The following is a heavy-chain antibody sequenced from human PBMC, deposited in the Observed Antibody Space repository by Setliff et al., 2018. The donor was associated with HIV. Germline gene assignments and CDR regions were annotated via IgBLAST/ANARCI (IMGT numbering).Heavy chain of an antibody. Sequence: PGGSLRLSCTASGIIFSNNWMHWVRQVPGKGLVWVSSISYSSTYIYYADSVKGRFTISRDNAKNSLYLQMNSLRDEDAAVYYCATDLHWAFDYWGQGTLVTVSS. CDR2: ISYSSTYI. J-gene: IGHJ4*02. D-gene: IGHD7-27*01. CDR3: ATDLHWAFDY. CDR1: GIIFSNNW. V-gene: IGHV3-21*01.